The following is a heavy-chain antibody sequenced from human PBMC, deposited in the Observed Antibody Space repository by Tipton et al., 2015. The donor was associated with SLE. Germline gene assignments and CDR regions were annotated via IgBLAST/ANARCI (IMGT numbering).Heavy chain of an antibody. CDR3: AIPLEGEGRYGMDV. V-gene: IGHV4-38-2*02. CDR1: GYSISSGYY. D-gene: IGHD1-1*01. CDR2: IYHSGST. Sequence: TLSLTCTVSGYSISSGYYWGWIRQPPGKGLEWIGSIYHSGSTYYNPSLKSRVTISVDTSKNQFSLKLSSVTAADTAVYYCAIPLEGEGRYGMDVWGQGTTVTVSS. J-gene: IGHJ6*02.